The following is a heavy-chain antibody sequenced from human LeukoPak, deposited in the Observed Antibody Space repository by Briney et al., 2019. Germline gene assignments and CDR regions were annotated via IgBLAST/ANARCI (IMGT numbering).Heavy chain of an antibody. Sequence: GGSLRLSCAASGFTFSSYGMHWVRQAPGKGLEWVAVISYDGSNKYYADSVKGRFTISRDNSKNTLYLQMNSLRAEDTAVYYCAKVGSSSVFDYWGQGTLVTASS. CDR3: AKVGSSSVFDY. D-gene: IGHD6-13*01. CDR2: ISYDGSNK. V-gene: IGHV3-30*18. CDR1: GFTFSSYG. J-gene: IGHJ4*02.